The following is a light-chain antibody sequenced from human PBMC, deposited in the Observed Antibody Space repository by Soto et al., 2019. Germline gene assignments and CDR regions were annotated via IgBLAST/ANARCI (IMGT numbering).Light chain of an antibody. J-gene: IGLJ2*01. V-gene: IGLV1-36*01. Sequence: QPVLTQPPSVSEAPRQRVTISCSGSSSNIGNNAVNWYRQLPGKAPKLLIYYDDVLPSGVSDRFSGSKSGTSASLAISGLQSEDEADYYCAAWDDRLNGPVFGGGTKLTVL. CDR1: SSNIGNNA. CDR2: YDD. CDR3: AAWDDRLNGPV.